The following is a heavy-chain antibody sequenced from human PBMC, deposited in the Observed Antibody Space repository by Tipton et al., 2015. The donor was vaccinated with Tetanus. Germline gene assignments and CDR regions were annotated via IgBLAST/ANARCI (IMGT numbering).Heavy chain of an antibody. Sequence: TLSLTCTVSGSSITSTTHYWGWIRQAPWKGLEWIGIIYYSGSTYYNASPRSRVTISVDTSKNQFSLQLRSVTAADTAVYYCARQDTLNYYYVGYFHDWGQGTLVTVSS. D-gene: IGHD3-22*01. CDR2: IYYSGST. CDR3: ARQDTLNYYYVGYFHD. V-gene: IGHV4-39*01. J-gene: IGHJ1*01. CDR1: GSSITSTTHY.